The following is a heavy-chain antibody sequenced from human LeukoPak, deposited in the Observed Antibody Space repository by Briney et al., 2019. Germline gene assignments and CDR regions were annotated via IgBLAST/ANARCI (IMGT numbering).Heavy chain of an antibody. D-gene: IGHD1-14*01. Sequence: GGSLRLSCSASGFTLSSYAMHWVRQAPGRGLEYVSGTSSNGGDTYYADSVKGRFTISRDNSENTLYLQMSSLRTEDTALYYCVKGQAGGTFDYWGQGTLVTVSS. J-gene: IGHJ4*02. CDR3: VKGQAGGTFDY. CDR2: TSSNGGDT. V-gene: IGHV3-64D*06. CDR1: GFTLSSYA.